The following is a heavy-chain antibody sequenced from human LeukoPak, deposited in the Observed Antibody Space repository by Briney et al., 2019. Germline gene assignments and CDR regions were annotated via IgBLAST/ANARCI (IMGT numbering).Heavy chain of an antibody. CDR2: ISAYNGNT. J-gene: IGHJ6*02. V-gene: IGHV1-18*01. CDR3: ARDLPGAAVEGTTRGMDV. CDR1: GYIFTSRG. Sequence: GASVKVSRKASGYIFTSRGITWVRQAPGQGLEWMGWISAYNGNTNYAQNVQGRVTVTRDTSTSTAYMELRSLRFDDTAVYYCARDLPGAAVEGTTRGMDVWGQGTTVTVSS. D-gene: IGHD6-19*01.